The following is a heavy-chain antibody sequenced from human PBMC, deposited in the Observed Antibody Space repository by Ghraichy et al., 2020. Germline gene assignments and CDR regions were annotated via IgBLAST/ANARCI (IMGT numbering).Heavy chain of an antibody. CDR1: GFTFRDYW. CDR2: INYDGDTL. Sequence: GESLNISCAGSGFTFRDYWMHWVRQVPGKGLIWVSHINYDGDTLGYADSVRGRFTIYRDNAKNTLFLEMNSLRVEDTGVYYCARDKTISGTGPHFDSWGQGTLVTVSS. CDR3: ARDKTISGTGPHFDS. J-gene: IGHJ4*02. V-gene: IGHV3-74*01. D-gene: IGHD1-1*01.